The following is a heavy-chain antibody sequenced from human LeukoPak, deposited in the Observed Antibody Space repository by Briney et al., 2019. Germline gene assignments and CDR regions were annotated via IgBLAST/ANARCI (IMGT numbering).Heavy chain of an antibody. Sequence: SETLSLTCTVSGGSISSSSYYWGWIRRPPGKGLEWIGSIYYSGSTYYNPSLKSRVTISVDTSKNQFSLKLSSVTAADTAVYYCARHPTGYSSSWYYFDYWGQGTLVTVSS. D-gene: IGHD6-13*01. V-gene: IGHV4-39*01. J-gene: IGHJ4*02. CDR2: IYYSGST. CDR1: GGSISSSSYY. CDR3: ARHPTGYSSSWYYFDY.